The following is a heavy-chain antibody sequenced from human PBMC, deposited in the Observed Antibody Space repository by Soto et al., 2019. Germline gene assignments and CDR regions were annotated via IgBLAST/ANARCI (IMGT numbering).Heavy chain of an antibody. CDR1: GITFANAW. J-gene: IGHJ6*02. Sequence: GGSLRLSCAASGITFANAWMSWVRQVPGKGLEWVGRIKSKTHGGTTDYAAPVKGRFTISRDDSKNTLYLQMNSLKTEDTAVYYCSTDSRFLEWSSYYYGMDVWGPGTTVTVSS. CDR2: IKSKTHGGTT. V-gene: IGHV3-15*01. CDR3: STDSRFLEWSSYYYGMDV. D-gene: IGHD3-3*01.